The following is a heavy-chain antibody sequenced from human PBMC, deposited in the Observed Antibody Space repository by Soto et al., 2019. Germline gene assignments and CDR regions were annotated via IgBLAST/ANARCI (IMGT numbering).Heavy chain of an antibody. V-gene: IGHV3-21*01. CDR2: ISSSSSYI. D-gene: IGHD3-22*01. CDR1: GFTFSSYS. J-gene: IGHJ4*02. CDR3: VRDHYYYDSSGYYYARPFDY. Sequence: RGALRHSCAASGFTFSSYSMNWVRQAPGKGLEWVSSISSSSSYIYYADSVKGRFTISRDNAKNSLYLQMNSPRAEDTAVYYCVRDHYYYDSSGYYYARPFDYWGQGTLVTVSS.